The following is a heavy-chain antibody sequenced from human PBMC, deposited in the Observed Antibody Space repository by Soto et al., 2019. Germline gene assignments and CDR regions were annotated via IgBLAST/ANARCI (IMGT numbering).Heavy chain of an antibody. Sequence: PSETLSLTCTVSGGSISGYYWSWIRQSPGKGLEWMGYIYYSGSTDYNPSLKSRVTISLDTSRNQFSLKLTSVTAADTAVYYCARNRGGSSGYNYLQHWGQGTQVTVSS. J-gene: IGHJ1*01. CDR3: ARNRGGSSGYNYLQH. D-gene: IGHD3-22*01. CDR1: GGSISGYY. V-gene: IGHV4-59*13. CDR2: IYYSGST.